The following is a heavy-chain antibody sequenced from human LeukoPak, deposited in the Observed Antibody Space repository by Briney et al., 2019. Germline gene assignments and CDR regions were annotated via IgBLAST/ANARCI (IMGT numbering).Heavy chain of an antibody. Sequence: TGGSLRLSCAASGFTFSNAWMSWVRQAPGKGLEWVGRIKSKADGGTTDYAAPVKGRFTISRDDSKNMVYLQMNSLKTEDTAVYFCTTPPSNYFFFEFFHHWGQGTLVTVSS. CDR1: GFTFSNAW. CDR2: IKSKADGGTT. V-gene: IGHV3-15*01. D-gene: IGHD3-3*01. J-gene: IGHJ1*01. CDR3: TTPPSNYFFFEFFHH.